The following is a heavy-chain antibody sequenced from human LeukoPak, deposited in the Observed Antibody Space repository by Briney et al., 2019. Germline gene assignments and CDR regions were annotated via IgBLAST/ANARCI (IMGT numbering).Heavy chain of an antibody. D-gene: IGHD2-2*01. CDR1: GYTLTELS. Sequence: ASVKVSCKVSGYTLTELSMHWVRQAPGKGLEWMGGFDPEDGETIYVQKFQGRVTMTEDTSTDTAYMELSSLRSEDTAVYYCAAGYCSSTSCYAPHHDAFDIWGQGTMVTVSS. V-gene: IGHV1-24*01. CDR2: FDPEDGET. CDR3: AAGYCSSTSCYAPHHDAFDI. J-gene: IGHJ3*02.